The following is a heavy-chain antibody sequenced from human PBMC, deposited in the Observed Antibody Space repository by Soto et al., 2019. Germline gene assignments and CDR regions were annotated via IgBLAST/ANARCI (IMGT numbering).Heavy chain of an antibody. V-gene: IGHV4-59*08. J-gene: IGHJ5*02. CDR3: ARTPIGYCSGGTCSNWLDP. CDR1: GCSISGYS. D-gene: IGHD2-15*01. CDR2: IYHNVNT. Sequence: SDTLSLTCTVPGCSISGYSWSWIRQSPGKGLEWIGYIYHNVNTYLKPSLKSRVTMSVDTSKNQFSLNLRSVDAADTAVYYCARTPIGYCSGGTCSNWLDPWGQGTPVTVS.